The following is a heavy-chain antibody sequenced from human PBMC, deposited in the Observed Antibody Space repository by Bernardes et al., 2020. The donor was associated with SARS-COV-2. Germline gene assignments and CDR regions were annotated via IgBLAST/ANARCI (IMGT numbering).Heavy chain of an antibody. Sequence: SETLSLTCTVSGGSISSGSYYWNWIRQPAGKGLEWIGRIYTTGGADYNPSLKSRLTMSVDTSKNQFSLKLTSVTAADTAVYYCARGGGRFCSGGSCYYYGCWGQGTLVTVSS. CDR2: IYTTGGA. CDR3: ARGGGRFCSGGSCYYYGC. D-gene: IGHD2-15*01. V-gene: IGHV4-61*02. CDR1: GGSISSGSYY. J-gene: IGHJ4*02.